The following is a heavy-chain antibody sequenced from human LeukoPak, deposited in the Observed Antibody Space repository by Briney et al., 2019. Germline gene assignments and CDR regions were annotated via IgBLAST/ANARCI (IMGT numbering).Heavy chain of an antibody. CDR1: GGSITSNTYF. D-gene: IGHD2-15*01. CDR3: ARFPGSAEYRHYYYMDV. CDR2: IYYSGST. V-gene: IGHV4-39*07. Sequence: SETLSLTCIVSGGSITSNTYFWDWIRQTPGKGLEWIGSIYYSGSTYYNPSLKSRVTISLDTSKNQFSLKLSSVTAADTAVYYCARFPGSAEYRHYYYMDVWGKGTTVTVSS. J-gene: IGHJ6*03.